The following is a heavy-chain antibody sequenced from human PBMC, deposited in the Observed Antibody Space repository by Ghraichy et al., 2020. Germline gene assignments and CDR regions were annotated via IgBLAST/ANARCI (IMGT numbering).Heavy chain of an antibody. CDR2: ITSSGRFI. Sequence: GGSLRLSCEASGFTFSSYSINWVRQAPGKGPEWISYITSSGRFISYADSVKGRFTISRDNAKNSLYLQMNSLRDEDTAVYYCARGSRVVRYYYYDAMDVWGLGTTVPVSS. V-gene: IGHV3-48*02. CDR3: ARGSRVVRYYYYDAMDV. D-gene: IGHD4-23*01. J-gene: IGHJ6*02. CDR1: GFTFSSYS.